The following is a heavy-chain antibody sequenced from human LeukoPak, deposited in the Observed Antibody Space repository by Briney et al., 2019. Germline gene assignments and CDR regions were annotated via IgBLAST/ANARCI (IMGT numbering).Heavy chain of an antibody. J-gene: IGHJ6*02. CDR1: GFTFRNYG. D-gene: IGHD6-19*01. V-gene: IGHV3-33*01. CDR2: IWYDGSQQ. Sequence: PGRSLRLSCVASGFTFRNYGMQWVRQAPGTGLEWVAVIWYDGSQQDYADSMKGRFTISRDNSKSTLYLQMISLRAEDTAVYYCATVRRGSSGWYADVWGQGTTVTVPS. CDR3: ATVRRGSSGWYADV.